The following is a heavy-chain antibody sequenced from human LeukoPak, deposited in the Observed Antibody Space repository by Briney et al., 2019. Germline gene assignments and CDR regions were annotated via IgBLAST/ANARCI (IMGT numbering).Heavy chain of an antibody. J-gene: IGHJ2*01. D-gene: IGHD4-23*01. Sequence: GASVKVSCKASGGTFSSYAISWVRQAPGQGLEWMGGIIPIFGTANYAQKFQGRVTITADESTSTAYMELSSLRSEDTAVYYCASGGDYGGNTEYWYFDLWGRGTLVTVSS. CDR2: IIPIFGTA. V-gene: IGHV1-69*13. CDR3: ASGGDYGGNTEYWYFDL. CDR1: GGTFSSYA.